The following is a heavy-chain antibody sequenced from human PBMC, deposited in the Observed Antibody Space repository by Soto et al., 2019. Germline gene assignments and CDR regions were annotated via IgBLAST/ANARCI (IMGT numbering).Heavy chain of an antibody. V-gene: IGHV1-3*01. D-gene: IGHD5-18*01. CDR3: ARGAHTYGYVFDY. CDR2: VNAGNGYT. J-gene: IGHJ4*02. CDR1: GYTFTSNA. Sequence: QVHLVQSGAEVKKPGASVEVSCRSSGYTFTSNAIHWVRQAPGQSLEWMGWVNAGNGYTIYLQNFQGRVTISSDTSASTAYMELNSLRSEDTAVYYCARGAHTYGYVFDYWGQGTLVTVSS.